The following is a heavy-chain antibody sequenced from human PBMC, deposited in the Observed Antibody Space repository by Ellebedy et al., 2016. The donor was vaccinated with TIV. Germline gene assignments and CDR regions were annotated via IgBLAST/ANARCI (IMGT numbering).Heavy chain of an antibody. Sequence: GGSLRLSCAASGFTVSSNYMSWVRQAPGKGLEWVSVIYSGGSTYYADSVKGRFTISRDNSKNTLYLQMNSLRAEDTAVYYCARDLIMVRGVTPRTLYYYYAMDVWGQGTTVTVSS. V-gene: IGHV3-66*01. CDR2: IYSGGST. CDR3: ARDLIMVRGVTPRTLYYYYAMDV. J-gene: IGHJ6*02. CDR1: GFTVSSNY. D-gene: IGHD3-10*01.